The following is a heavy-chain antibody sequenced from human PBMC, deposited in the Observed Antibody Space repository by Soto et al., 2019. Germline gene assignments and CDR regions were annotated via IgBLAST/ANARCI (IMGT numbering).Heavy chain of an antibody. CDR1: GDSISSSVW. CDR2: VFHTGNT. CDR3: ARKAWVRFDY. Sequence: QVQMQESGPGLVKPSGTLSLTCAVSGDSISSSVWWTWVRQPPGKGLEWIGEVFHTGNTNYNPSLKSRVTMSVDKSTNEFSLKVTSVIAADTAIYYCARKAWVRFDYWGQGALVTVSS. V-gene: IGHV4-4*02. J-gene: IGHJ4*02. D-gene: IGHD7-27*01.